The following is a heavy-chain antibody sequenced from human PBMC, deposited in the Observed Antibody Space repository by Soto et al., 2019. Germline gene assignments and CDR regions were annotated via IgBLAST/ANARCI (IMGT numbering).Heavy chain of an antibody. V-gene: IGHV1-69*02. D-gene: IGHD2-2*01. Sequence: QVHLVQAGAEVKKPGSSVKVSCRASGGTFNRYSISWVRQAPGQGLEWMGRIIPMFGIPNYAQKFQGRVMITADKSANTAYMEVSGLRSEDTAMEYCATFYEGDCTTTTCYGDFDYWGQGTLVTVSS. CDR2: IIPMFGIP. J-gene: IGHJ4*02. CDR1: GGTFNRYS. CDR3: ATFYEGDCTTTTCYGDFDY.